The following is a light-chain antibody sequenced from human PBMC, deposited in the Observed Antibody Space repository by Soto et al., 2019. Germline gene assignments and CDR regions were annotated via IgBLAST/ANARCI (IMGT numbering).Light chain of an antibody. J-gene: IGKJ1*01. CDR1: QSVSGW. Sequence: DIQMTQSPSTLAGSVGDTVTVTCRASQSVSGWLGWYQQKPGKAPKLLIYKASTLKSGVPSRFSGSGSGTEFTLTISSLQPDDFATYYCQHYNSYSEAFGQGTKVDIK. V-gene: IGKV1-5*03. CDR2: KAS. CDR3: QHYNSYSEA.